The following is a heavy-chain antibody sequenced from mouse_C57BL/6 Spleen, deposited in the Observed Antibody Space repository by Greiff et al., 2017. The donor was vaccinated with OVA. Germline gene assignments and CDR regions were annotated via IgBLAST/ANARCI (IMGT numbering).Heavy chain of an antibody. V-gene: IGHV3-6*01. CDR2: ISYDGSN. J-gene: IGHJ2*01. Sequence: EVKLMESGPGLVKPSQSLSLTCSVTGYSITSGYYWNWIRQFPGNKLEWMGYISYDGSNNYNPSLKNRISITRDTSKNQFFLKLNSVTTEDTATYYCARDEGLRRGFDYWGQGTTLTVSS. CDR3: ARDEGLRRGFDY. CDR1: GYSITSGYY. D-gene: IGHD2-4*01.